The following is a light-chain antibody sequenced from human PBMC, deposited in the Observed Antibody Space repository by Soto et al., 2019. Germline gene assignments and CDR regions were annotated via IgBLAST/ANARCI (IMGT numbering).Light chain of an antibody. V-gene: IGKV1-39*01. CDR3: QQSYSTPWT. CDR1: QSISSY. J-gene: IGKJ1*01. Sequence: DIQMTQSPSSLSASVGDRVTITCRASQSISSYLNWYQQKPGKAPKLLIYAASSLQSGVPSRFSGGGSGTDFTLTSSSLQPEDFATYYCQQSYSTPWTFGQGTKVEIK. CDR2: AAS.